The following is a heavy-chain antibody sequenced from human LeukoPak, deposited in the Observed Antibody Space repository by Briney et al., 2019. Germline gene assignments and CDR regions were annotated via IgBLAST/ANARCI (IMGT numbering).Heavy chain of an antibody. CDR1: GFTFDDYA. V-gene: IGHV3-9*03. CDR3: AKGGRYYDSSGYYYMDV. Sequence: PRGSLRLSCAASGFTFDDYAMHWVRQAPGKGLEWVSGISWNSGSIGYADSVKGRFTISRDNAKNSLYLQMNSLRAEDMALYYCAKGGRYYDSSGYYYMDVWGKGTTVTVSS. J-gene: IGHJ6*03. D-gene: IGHD3-22*01. CDR2: ISWNSGSI.